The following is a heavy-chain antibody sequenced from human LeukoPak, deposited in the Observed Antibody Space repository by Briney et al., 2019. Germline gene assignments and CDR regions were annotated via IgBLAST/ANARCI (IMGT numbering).Heavy chain of an antibody. J-gene: IGHJ4*02. CDR1: GYTLNKFG. Sequence: GASVKVSCKASGYTLNKFGMSWVRQAPGQGLEWLGWINTYNGKTKLGEKFQGRVTMTTDTSTSTVYMELTSLRTDDTAVYFCARDTPQHLKRFDYWDQGTLVTVSS. V-gene: IGHV1-18*01. D-gene: IGHD6-13*01. CDR2: INTYNGKT. CDR3: ARDTPQHLKRFDY.